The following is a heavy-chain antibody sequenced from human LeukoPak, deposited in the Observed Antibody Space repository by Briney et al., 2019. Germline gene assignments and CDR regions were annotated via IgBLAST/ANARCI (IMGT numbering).Heavy chain of an antibody. D-gene: IGHD3-9*01. V-gene: IGHV3-23*01. Sequence: DSVKGRFTISRDGSKNTLYLQMNSLRAEDTAVYYCAKDPRTYYDILTGYQDAFDIWGQGTMVTVSS. CDR3: AKDPRTYYDILTGYQDAFDI. J-gene: IGHJ3*02.